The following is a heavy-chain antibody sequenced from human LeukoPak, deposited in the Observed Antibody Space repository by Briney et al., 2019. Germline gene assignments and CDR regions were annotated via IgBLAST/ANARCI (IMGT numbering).Heavy chain of an antibody. Sequence: SETLSLTCTVSGGSFSSYYWNWIRQPPGEGPEWIGFVFYSGSTNYNPSLKSRVTISVDTSKNQFSLKLSSVTAADTAVYYCARMGRYSNSWYDYWGQGTLVTVSS. CDR1: GGSFSSYY. V-gene: IGHV4-59*12. D-gene: IGHD6-13*01. CDR3: ARMGRYSNSWYDY. CDR2: VFYSGST. J-gene: IGHJ4*02.